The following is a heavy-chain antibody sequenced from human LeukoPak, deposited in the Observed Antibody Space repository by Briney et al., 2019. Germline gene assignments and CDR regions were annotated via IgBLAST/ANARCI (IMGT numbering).Heavy chain of an antibody. D-gene: IGHD3-3*01. CDR3: ARVFTIFGVVITYYMDV. Sequence: ASVKVSCKPSGYSFSNYGISWVRQAPGRGLEWMGWISTYNGNTNYAQKFQGRDTMTTDTSTSTAYMELRSLRFDDTAVYYCARVFTIFGVVITYYMDVWGKGTTVTVSS. CDR2: ISTYNGNT. J-gene: IGHJ6*03. V-gene: IGHV1-18*01. CDR1: GYSFSNYG.